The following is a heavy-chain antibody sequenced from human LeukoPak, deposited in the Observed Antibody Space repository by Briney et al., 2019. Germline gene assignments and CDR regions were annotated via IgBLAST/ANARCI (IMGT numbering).Heavy chain of an antibody. CDR1: GYSFTNYW. D-gene: IGHD3-9*01. CDR3: AITGGDDILTGYSFDY. J-gene: IGHJ4*02. CDR2: IYPDDSDT. V-gene: IGHV5-51*01. Sequence: GESLKISCKGSGYSFTNYWIGWVRQMPGKGLEWMGIIYPDDSDTKYSPSFQGQVTISADKSISTAYLQWSSLKASDTAMYYCAITGGDDILTGYSFDYWGQGTLVTVSS.